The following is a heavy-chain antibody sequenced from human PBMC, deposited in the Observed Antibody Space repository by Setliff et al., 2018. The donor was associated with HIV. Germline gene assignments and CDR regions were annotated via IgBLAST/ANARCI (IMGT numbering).Heavy chain of an antibody. Sequence: GGSLRLSCAASGFTFSSYSMNWVRQAPGKWLEWVSSISSSSSYIYYADSVKGRFTISRDNAKSSLYLQMNSLRAEDTAVYYCARDGPTETNFYYGMDVWGQGTTVTVSS. CDR3: ARDGPTETNFYYGMDV. CDR1: GFTFSSYS. V-gene: IGHV3-21*01. CDR2: ISSSSSYI. J-gene: IGHJ6*02. D-gene: IGHD4-4*01.